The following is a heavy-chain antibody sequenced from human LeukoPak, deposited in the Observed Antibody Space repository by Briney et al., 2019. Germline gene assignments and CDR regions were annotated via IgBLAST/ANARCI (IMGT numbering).Heavy chain of an antibody. CDR2: IYYSGST. D-gene: IGHD6-25*01. CDR1: GGSVSSGGYY. V-gene: IGHV4-31*03. Sequence: SETLFLTCTVSGGSVSSGGYYWSWIRQHPGKGLEWIGYIYYSGSTYYNPSLKSRVTISVDTSKNQFSLKLSSVTAADTAVYYCARVVRLHPFDPWGQGTLVTVSS. CDR3: ARVVRLHPFDP. J-gene: IGHJ5*02.